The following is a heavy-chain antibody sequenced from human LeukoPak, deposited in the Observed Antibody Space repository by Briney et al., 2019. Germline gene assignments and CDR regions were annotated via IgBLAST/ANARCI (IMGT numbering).Heavy chain of an antibody. J-gene: IGHJ4*02. V-gene: IGHV4-59*01. Sequence: SETLSLTCAVYGGSFSGYYWSWIRQPPGKGLEWIGYIYYSGSTNYNPSLKSRVTISVDTSKNQFSLKLSSVTAADTAVYYCARKRSYSGYSGYDPRGYFDYWGQGTLVTVSS. CDR1: GGSFSGYY. CDR3: ARKRSYSGYSGYDPRGYFDY. CDR2: IYYSGST. D-gene: IGHD5-12*01.